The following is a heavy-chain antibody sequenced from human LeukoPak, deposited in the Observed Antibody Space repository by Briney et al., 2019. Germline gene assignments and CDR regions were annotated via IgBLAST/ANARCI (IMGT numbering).Heavy chain of an antibody. CDR2: IKEDGSVK. J-gene: IGHJ6*02. Sequence: PGGSLRLSCAASGFTLRNYWMAWVRRAPGKGLEWVANIKEDGSVKQYVESVRGRFTISRDDAKNSVHLQMNSLRTEDTAVYYCAREPRDVVGALDVWGQGTTVTVSS. CDR3: AREPRDVVGALDV. CDR1: GFTLRNYW. D-gene: IGHD1-26*01. V-gene: IGHV3-7*01.